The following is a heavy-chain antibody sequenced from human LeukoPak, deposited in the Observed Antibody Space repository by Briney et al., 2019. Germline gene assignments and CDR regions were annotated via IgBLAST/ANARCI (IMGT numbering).Heavy chain of an antibody. CDR3: ARDGGSGSWRPFDY. V-gene: IGHV1-18*01. Sequence: ASVKASCKASGYTFTSYGISWVRQAPGQGLEWMGWISAYNGNTNYAQKLQGRVTMTTDTSTSTVYMELSSLRSEDTAVYYCARDGGSGSWRPFDYWGQGTLVTVSS. CDR1: GYTFTSYG. D-gene: IGHD3-10*01. CDR2: ISAYNGNT. J-gene: IGHJ4*02.